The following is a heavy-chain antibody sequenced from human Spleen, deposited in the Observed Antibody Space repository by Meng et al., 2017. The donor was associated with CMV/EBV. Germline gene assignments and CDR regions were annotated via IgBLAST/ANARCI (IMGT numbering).Heavy chain of an antibody. CDR2: INHSENT. Sequence: LTCAVYGASFGGYYWSWIRQPPGKGLEWIGEINHSENTNYNPSLKSRVTISADTSKNQFSLKLSSVTAADTAVYYCARRVVPAAIGFWGQGTLVTVSS. V-gene: IGHV4-34*01. D-gene: IGHD2-2*01. CDR3: ARRVVPAAIGF. CDR1: GASFGGYY. J-gene: IGHJ4*02.